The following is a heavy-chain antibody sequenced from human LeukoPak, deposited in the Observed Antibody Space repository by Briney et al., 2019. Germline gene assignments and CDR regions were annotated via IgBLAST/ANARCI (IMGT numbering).Heavy chain of an antibody. Sequence: PGGSLRLSCAASGFTFSSYDMHWVRQATGKGLEWVSAIGTAGDTYYPGSVKGRFTISRENAKNSLYLQMNSLRAGDTAVYYCARGRAAAGFFDYWGQGTLVTVSS. V-gene: IGHV3-13*01. D-gene: IGHD6-13*01. J-gene: IGHJ4*02. CDR2: IGTAGDT. CDR1: GFTFSSYD. CDR3: ARGRAAAGFFDY.